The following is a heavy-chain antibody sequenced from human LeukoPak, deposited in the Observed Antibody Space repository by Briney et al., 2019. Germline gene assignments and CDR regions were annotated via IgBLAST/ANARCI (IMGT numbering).Heavy chain of an antibody. Sequence: GGSLTLSCAASGFTFSSYSMNWVRQAPGEGLEWVSYISSSSSTIYYADSVKGRFTISRDNAKNSLYLQMNSLRDEDTAVYYCARAGSINMMRVPDYWGQGTLVTVSS. CDR2: ISSSSSTI. CDR3: ARAGSINMMRVPDY. V-gene: IGHV3-48*02. CDR1: GFTFSSYS. J-gene: IGHJ4*02. D-gene: IGHD3-22*01.